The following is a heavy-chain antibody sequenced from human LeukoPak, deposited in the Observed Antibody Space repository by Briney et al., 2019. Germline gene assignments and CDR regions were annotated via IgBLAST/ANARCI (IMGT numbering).Heavy chain of an antibody. J-gene: IGHJ4*02. CDR3: ARRGLDCSSTSCPFDY. D-gene: IGHD2-2*01. CDR2: IYYTGSS. CDR1: GGSISSSNYY. V-gene: IGHV4-39*07. Sequence: SETLSLTCTVSGGSISSSNYYWGWIRQPPGKGLEWIGSIYYTGSSYYNPSLRSRVTISVDTPKNQFSLKLSSVTAADTAVYYCARRGLDCSSTSCPFDYWGQGTLVTVSS.